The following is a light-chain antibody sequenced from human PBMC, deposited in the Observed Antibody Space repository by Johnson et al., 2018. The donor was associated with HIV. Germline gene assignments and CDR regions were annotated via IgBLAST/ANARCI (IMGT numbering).Light chain of an antibody. J-gene: IGLJ1*01. CDR1: SSNIENYF. CDR3: GVWDASLSPHYV. V-gene: IGLV1-51*02. CDR2: EDN. Sequence: QSVLTQPPSVSAAPGQRVNISCSGNSSNIENYFVSWYQQLPGAAPRLLIYEDNKRPSGIPDRFSGSKSGASATLGITGLQTADEADYYCGVWDASLSPHYVFGTGTTVIVL.